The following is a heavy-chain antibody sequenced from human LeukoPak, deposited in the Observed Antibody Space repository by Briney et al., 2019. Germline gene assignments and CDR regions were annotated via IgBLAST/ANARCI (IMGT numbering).Heavy chain of an antibody. Sequence: GEPLKISWKGSGYSFTNYWISRVSQMPARGLEWQGRIGPSDAYTNYSPSFQHRVTIAVDKSISSAHLQWSSLKASDTAVYYCAKTRGDYYNYYGMDVWGQGTTVTVSS. D-gene: IGHD7-27*01. J-gene: IGHJ6*02. CDR2: IGPSDAYT. CDR3: AKTRGDYYNYYGMDV. CDR1: GYSFTNYW. V-gene: IGHV5-10-1*01.